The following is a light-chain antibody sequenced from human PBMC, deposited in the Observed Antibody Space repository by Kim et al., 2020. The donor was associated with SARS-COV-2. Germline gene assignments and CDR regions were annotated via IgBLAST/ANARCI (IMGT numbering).Light chain of an antibody. J-gene: IGLJ3*02. V-gene: IGLV1-40*01. CDR1: RANSGGGYD. CDR2: GNS. CDR3: QSYDSSLSGSV. Sequence: QRSTITGAGRRANSGGGYDGHWYQQLPGTAPQLPLYGNSNRPSGVPDRFSGSKSGTSASLAITGLQAEDEADYYCQSYDSSLSGSVFGGGTQLTVL.